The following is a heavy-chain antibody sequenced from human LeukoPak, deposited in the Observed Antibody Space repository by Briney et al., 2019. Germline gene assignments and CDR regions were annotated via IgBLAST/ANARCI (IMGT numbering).Heavy chain of an antibody. CDR1: GGSISGYH. J-gene: IGHJ6*03. V-gene: IGHV4-59*01. Sequence: ASETLSLTCNVSGGSISGYHWSWIRQPPGKGLEWLGYIYYSGSSNYNPSLKSRVTMSADTSKNQFSLKLSSVTAADTAVYYCARVPRSYYYYYYMDVWGKGTTVTVSS. CDR2: IYYSGSS. CDR3: ARVPRSYYYYYYMDV.